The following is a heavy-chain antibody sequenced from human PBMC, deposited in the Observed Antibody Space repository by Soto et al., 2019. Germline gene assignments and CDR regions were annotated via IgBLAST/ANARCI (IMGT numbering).Heavy chain of an antibody. CDR3: AKPLPFSTVGPTHYFFDY. D-gene: IGHD1-26*01. CDR2: TSCSGGST. Sequence: LRLSCAASGFTFSLYAMNWVRQAPVKGLEWVSGTSCSGGSTYYADSVKGRFTISRDNSKNTLYLQMNSLRAEDTAVYYCAKPLPFSTVGPTHYFFDYWGQGTLVTVSS. CDR1: GFTFSLYA. V-gene: IGHV3-23*01. J-gene: IGHJ4*02.